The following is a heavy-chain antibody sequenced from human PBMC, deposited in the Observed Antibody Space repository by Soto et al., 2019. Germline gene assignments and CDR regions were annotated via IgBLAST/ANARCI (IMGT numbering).Heavy chain of an antibody. J-gene: IGHJ6*02. CDR3: ARHLRSSSTRNYSYGMDV. V-gene: IGHV4-39*01. D-gene: IGHD6-6*01. CDR2: IYYSGST. Sequence: SETRSLTCTFSGGSTISISYYWGWVLQPPWKGLEWIGSIYYSGSTYYNPSLKSRVTISVDTSKNQFSLKLSSVTAADTAVYYCARHLRSSSTRNYSYGMDVWGQGTTVTVSS. CDR1: GGSTISISYY.